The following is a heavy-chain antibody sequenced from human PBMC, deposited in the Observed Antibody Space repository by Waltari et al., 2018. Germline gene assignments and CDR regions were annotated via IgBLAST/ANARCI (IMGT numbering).Heavy chain of an antibody. CDR3: AHIRPGSWYSSDAFDI. Sequence: QITLKESGPTLVKPTQTLTLTCTFSGFSLSTSGVGVGWIRQPPGKALEWLALIYWNDDKRYSPSLKSRLTITKDTTKNQVVLTMTNMDPVDTATYYCAHIRPGSWYSSDAFDIWGQGTMVTVSS. V-gene: IGHV2-5*01. J-gene: IGHJ3*02. CDR1: GFSLSTSGVG. CDR2: IYWNDDK. D-gene: IGHD6-13*01.